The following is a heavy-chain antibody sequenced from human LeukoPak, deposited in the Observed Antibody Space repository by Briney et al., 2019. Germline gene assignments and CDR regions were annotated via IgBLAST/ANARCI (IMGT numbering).Heavy chain of an antibody. CDR2: IWYDGSNK. CDR3: AKDAGSASLHDAFDI. V-gene: IGHV3-33*06. Sequence: PGRSLRLSCAASGFTFSSYGMHWVRQAPGKGLEWVAVIWYDGSNKYYADSVKGRFTISRDNSKNTLYLQVNSLRPEDTAVYYCAKDAGSASLHDAFDIWGQGTMVTVSS. D-gene: IGHD6-19*01. CDR1: GFTFSSYG. J-gene: IGHJ3*02.